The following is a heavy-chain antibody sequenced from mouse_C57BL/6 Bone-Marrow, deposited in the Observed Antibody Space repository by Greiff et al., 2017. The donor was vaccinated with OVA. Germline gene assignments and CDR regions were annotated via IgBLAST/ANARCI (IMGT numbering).Heavy chain of an antibody. D-gene: IGHD1-1*01. CDR2: IYPGSGST. CDR1: GYTFTSYW. V-gene: IGHV1-55*01. J-gene: IGHJ4*01. CDR3: ARLLRYCYAMDY. Sequence: VQLQQPGAELVKPGASVKMSCKASGYTFTSYWITWVKQRPGQGLEWIGDIYPGSGSTNYNEKFKSKATLTVDPSSSTAYMQLSSLTSEDSAVYYCARLLRYCYAMDYWGQGTSVTVSS.